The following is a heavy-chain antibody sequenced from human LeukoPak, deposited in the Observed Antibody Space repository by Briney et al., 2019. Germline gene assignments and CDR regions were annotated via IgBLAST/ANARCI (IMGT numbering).Heavy chain of an antibody. D-gene: IGHD1-1*01. J-gene: IGHJ4*02. V-gene: IGHV3-23*01. CDR3: AKDLRGTLSPRGPFEY. CDR1: GFTFSSYA. CDR2: ISGNGDIT. Sequence: PGGSLRLSCAASGFTFSSYAMGWVRQAPEKGLEWVSAISGNGDITYYADTVKGRFSGSRDNSKNTLYLQLNSLRAEDTAVYYCAKDLRGTLSPRGPFEYWGQGTLVTVSS.